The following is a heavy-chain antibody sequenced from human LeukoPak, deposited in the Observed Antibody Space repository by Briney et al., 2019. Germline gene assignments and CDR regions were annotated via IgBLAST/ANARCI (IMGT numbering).Heavy chain of an antibody. Sequence: SGTLSLTCAVSGGSIINSNWWSWVRQPPGEGLEWIGEINHSGSTNYNPSLKSRVTISVDTSKNQFSLKLSSVTAADTAVYYCASTYKARPRRYYGMDVWGQGTTVTVSS. J-gene: IGHJ6*02. CDR1: GGSIINSNW. CDR3: ASTYKARPRRYYGMDV. CDR2: INHSGST. V-gene: IGHV4-4*02. D-gene: IGHD1-14*01.